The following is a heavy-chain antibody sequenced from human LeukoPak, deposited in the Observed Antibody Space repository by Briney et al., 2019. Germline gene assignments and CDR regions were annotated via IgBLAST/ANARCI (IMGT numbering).Heavy chain of an antibody. CDR1: GFTFSSYG. Sequence: GGSLRLSCAASGFTFSSYGMHWVRQAPGKGLEWVAFIRYDGSNKYYADSVKGRFTISRDNSKNTLYLQMNSLRAEDTAVYYCARSGYSYSCGGYWGQGTLVTVSS. V-gene: IGHV3-30*02. D-gene: IGHD5-18*01. CDR2: IRYDGSNK. CDR3: ARSGYSYSCGGY. J-gene: IGHJ4*02.